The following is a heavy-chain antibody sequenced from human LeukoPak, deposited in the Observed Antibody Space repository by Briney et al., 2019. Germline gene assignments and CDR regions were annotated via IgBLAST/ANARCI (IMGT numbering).Heavy chain of an antibody. CDR2: IYYSGNT. V-gene: IGHV4-39*01. CDR3: ARVLRSYYYGSGSLGDWFDP. J-gene: IGHJ5*02. D-gene: IGHD3-10*01. CDR1: GDSISTSNSY. Sequence: SETLSLTCTVSGDSISTSNSYWGWIRQPPGKGLEWIGSIYYSGNTYYNASLKSRVTISVDTSKNQFSLKLTSVTAADTAVYYCARVLRSYYYGSGSLGDWFDPWGQGTLVTVSS.